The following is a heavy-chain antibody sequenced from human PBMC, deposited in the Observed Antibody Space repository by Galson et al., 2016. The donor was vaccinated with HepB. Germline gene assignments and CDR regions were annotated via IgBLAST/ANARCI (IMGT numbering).Heavy chain of an antibody. CDR2: LSHDGIHE. V-gene: IGHV3-30*03. Sequence: SLRLSCAASGFPFSDYGMHWVRQAPGKGLEWMSVLSHDGIHEYFTDSLQGRLTISRDNSKNTRYMQLNSLRPEDTAVYYCARQGVGATMDYWGRGTLVTVSS. J-gene: IGHJ4*02. CDR3: ARQGVGATMDY. D-gene: IGHD1-26*01. CDR1: GFPFSDYG.